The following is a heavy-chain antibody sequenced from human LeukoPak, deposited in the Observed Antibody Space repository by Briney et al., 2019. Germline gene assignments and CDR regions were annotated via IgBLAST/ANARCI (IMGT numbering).Heavy chain of an antibody. CDR2: IKQDGSEK. J-gene: IGHJ3*02. D-gene: IGHD5-18*01. CDR3: ARTRRGYSYDDAFDI. CDR1: GFTFSSYW. Sequence: GGSLRLSCAASGFTFSSYWMSWVRQAPGKGLEWVANIKQDGSEKYYVDSVKGRFTISRDNAKNSLYLQMNSLRAEDTAVYYCARTRRGYSYDDAFDIWGQGTMVTVSS. V-gene: IGHV3-7*01.